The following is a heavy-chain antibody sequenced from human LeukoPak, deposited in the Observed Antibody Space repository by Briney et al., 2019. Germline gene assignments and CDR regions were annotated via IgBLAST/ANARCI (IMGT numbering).Heavy chain of an antibody. CDR2: IYYSGST. CDR3: ARGDPGGYYGSGSYYNVSFFDY. Sequence: PSETLSLTCTVSGGSISSYYWSWIRQPPGKGLEWIGYIYYSGSTNYNPSLKSRVTISVDTSKNQFSLKLSSVTAADTAVYYCARGDPGGYYGSGSYYNVSFFDYWGQGTLVTVSS. V-gene: IGHV4-59*08. D-gene: IGHD3-10*01. CDR1: GGSISSYY. J-gene: IGHJ4*02.